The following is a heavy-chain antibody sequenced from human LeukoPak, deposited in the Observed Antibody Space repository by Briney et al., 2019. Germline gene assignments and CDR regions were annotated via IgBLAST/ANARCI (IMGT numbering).Heavy chain of an antibody. CDR1: GFTFSSYG. V-gene: IGHV3-7*01. J-gene: IGHJ4*02. CDR2: MRTDGSVV. D-gene: IGHD3-10*01. Sequence: GGSLRLSCAASGFTFSSYGMHWVRQAPGKGLEWVANMRTDGSVVQYADSVKGRFTISRDNAKNSLFLQMNSVRAEDTAVYYCARDKDFTIDYWGQGTLVTVSS. CDR3: ARDKDFTIDY.